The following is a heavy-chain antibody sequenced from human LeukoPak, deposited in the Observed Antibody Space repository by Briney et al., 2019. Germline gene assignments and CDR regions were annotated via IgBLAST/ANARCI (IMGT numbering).Heavy chain of an antibody. D-gene: IGHD4-23*01. CDR1: GYPFTQSG. Sequence: ASVKVSCKASGYPFTQSGIAWVRQAPGQGLEWMGWISTFTGDTNYAQKLQGRVTMTTDTSMSTAYMELRSLRSDDTAVYYCARVGNSVPNEGGVWGKGTTVTVSS. J-gene: IGHJ6*04. V-gene: IGHV1-18*04. CDR2: ISTFTGDT. CDR3: ARVGNSVPNEGGV.